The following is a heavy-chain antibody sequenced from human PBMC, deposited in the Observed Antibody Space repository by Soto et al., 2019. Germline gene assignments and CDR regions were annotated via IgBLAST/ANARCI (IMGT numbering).Heavy chain of an antibody. CDR3: ARDSEQLSNSYGMDV. CDR2: ISSGSGHT. V-gene: IGHV3-11*06. Sequence: QVHLVESGGGLVKPGGSLRLSCAASGFSFSDYYMSWIRQAPGKGLEWVSYISSGSGHTNYADSVKGRFTISRDNAKNSLYLQMNSLRAEDTAMYYCARDSEQLSNSYGMDVWGQGTTVTVSS. D-gene: IGHD2-2*01. J-gene: IGHJ6*02. CDR1: GFSFSDYY.